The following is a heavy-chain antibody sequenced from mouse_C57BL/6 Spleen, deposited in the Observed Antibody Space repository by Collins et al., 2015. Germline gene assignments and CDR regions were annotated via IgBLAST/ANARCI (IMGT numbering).Heavy chain of an antibody. CDR3: ASFTTVVEGFDY. D-gene: IGHD1-1*01. Sequence: EVQLQQSGAELVKPGASVKLSCTASGFNIKDTYMHWVKQRPEQGLEWIGRIDPANGNTKYDPKFQGKATITADTSSNTAYLQLSSLTSEDTAVYYCASFTTVVEGFDYWGQGTTLTVSS. CDR2: IDPANGNT. J-gene: IGHJ2*01. V-gene: IGHV14-3*02. CDR1: GFNIKDTY.